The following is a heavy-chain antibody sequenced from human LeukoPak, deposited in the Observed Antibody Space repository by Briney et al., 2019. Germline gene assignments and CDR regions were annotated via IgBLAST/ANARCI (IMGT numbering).Heavy chain of an antibody. CDR3: GRGLGSYDSSELTWPMISL. D-gene: IGHD3-22*01. Sequence: ASVKVSCKASGYTLTSYEINWVRQATGHGLEWVGWMNPDSGDTAYAQKFQGRITMTRSTSITTAYMELSSLRSEDTAVYYCGRGLGSYDSSELTWPMISLWGQGTQVTVSS. CDR1: GYTLTSYE. CDR2: MNPDSGDT. V-gene: IGHV1-8*01. J-gene: IGHJ4*02.